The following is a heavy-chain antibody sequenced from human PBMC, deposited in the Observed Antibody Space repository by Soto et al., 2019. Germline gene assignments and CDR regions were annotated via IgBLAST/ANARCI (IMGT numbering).Heavy chain of an antibody. V-gene: IGHV1-8*01. Sequence: ASVKVSCKASGYTFTSYDINWVRQATGQGLEWMGWMNPNSGNTGYAQKFQGRVTMTRNTSISTAYMELSSLRSEDTAVYYCARVPPVVPAAILLYYYYMDVWGKGTTVTVS. D-gene: IGHD2-2*01. CDR1: GYTFTSYD. CDR2: MNPNSGNT. J-gene: IGHJ6*03. CDR3: ARVPPVVPAAILLYYYYMDV.